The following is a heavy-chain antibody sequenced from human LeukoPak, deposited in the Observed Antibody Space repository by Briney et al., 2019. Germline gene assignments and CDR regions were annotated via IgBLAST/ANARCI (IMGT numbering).Heavy chain of an antibody. V-gene: IGHV3-53*01. CDR3: ANIMLNGVYNYFQY. CDR1: GFTVSSNH. J-gene: IGHJ4*02. CDR2: IYSGGST. D-gene: IGHD3-16*01. Sequence: GGSLRLSCAASGFTVSSNHMSWVRQAPGKGLEWVSVIYSGGSTYYADSVKGRFTISRDNSKNTLYLHMSSLRAEDTAVYYCANIMLNGVYNYFQYWGQGALVTVSS.